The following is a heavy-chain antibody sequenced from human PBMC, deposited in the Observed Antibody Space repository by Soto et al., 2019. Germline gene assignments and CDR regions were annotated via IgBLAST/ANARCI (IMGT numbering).Heavy chain of an antibody. J-gene: IGHJ4*02. CDR3: EKKRHDYGDARYFDY. CDR2: ISYDGSNK. V-gene: IGHV3-30*18. CDR1: GFTFSSYA. D-gene: IGHD4-17*01. Sequence: QVLLVESGGGVVQPGRSLRLSCAASGFTFSSYAMNWVRQTPGKGLEWVALISYDGSNKYYADSVKGRFTISRDNPKNTLYLQMNSLRAEDKAMYYCEKKRHDYGDARYFDYWGQGTLVTVSS.